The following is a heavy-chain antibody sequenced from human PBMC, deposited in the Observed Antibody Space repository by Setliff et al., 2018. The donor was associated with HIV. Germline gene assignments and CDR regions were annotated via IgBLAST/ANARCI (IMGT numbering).Heavy chain of an antibody. V-gene: IGHV3-30*02. J-gene: IGHJ4*02. Sequence: LRLPCTASGCTFSSSGMHWVRQAPGKGLEWVAFIRYDGSNKYYADSVKGRFTISRDNSKNTLYLQMNSLRAEDTAVYYCAKIPNPPPKDIVVVPAAPFNDYWGQGTLVTVSS. D-gene: IGHD2-2*01. CDR2: IRYDGSNK. CDR1: GCTFSSSG. CDR3: AKIPNPPPKDIVVVPAAPFNDY.